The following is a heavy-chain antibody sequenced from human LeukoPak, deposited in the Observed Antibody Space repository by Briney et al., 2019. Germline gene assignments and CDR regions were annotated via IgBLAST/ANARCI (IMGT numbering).Heavy chain of an antibody. V-gene: IGHV3-21*01. D-gene: IGHD1-20*01. J-gene: IGHJ4*02. CDR1: GFTFSSYS. Sequence: GGSLRLSCAASGFTFSSYSMNWVRQAPGKGLEWVSSISSSSSYIYYADSVKGRFTISRDNAKNSLNLQMNSLRVEDTALYYCARAYNWNEDFDFWGQGTLVTVSS. CDR2: ISSSSSYI. CDR3: ARAYNWNEDFDF.